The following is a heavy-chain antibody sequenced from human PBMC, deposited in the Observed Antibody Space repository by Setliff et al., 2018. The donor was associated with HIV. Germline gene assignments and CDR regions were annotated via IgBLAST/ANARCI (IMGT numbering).Heavy chain of an antibody. Sequence: GSLRLSCAVSGFTFYSYAMHWVRQAPGKGLEWVSSISSSSSYIYYADSVKVRFTISRDNAKRSLYLQMNSLRAEDTAVYYCARGLGDSSSRSHRFDSWGRGILVTVSS. D-gene: IGHD6-6*01. CDR1: GFTFYSYA. CDR2: ISSSSSYI. V-gene: IGHV3-21*01. CDR3: ARGLGDSSSRSHRFDS. J-gene: IGHJ4*02.